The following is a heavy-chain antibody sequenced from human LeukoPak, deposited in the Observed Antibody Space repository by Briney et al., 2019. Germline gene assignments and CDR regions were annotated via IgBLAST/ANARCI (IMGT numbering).Heavy chain of an antibody. Sequence: SETLSLTCAVYGGSFSGYYWSWIRQPPGKGLEWIGEINHSGSTNYNPSLKSRVTISVDTSKNQFSLKLSSVTAAATAVYYCARVVESNWFDPWGQGTLVTVSS. CDR3: ARVVESNWFDP. CDR2: INHSGST. CDR1: GGSFSGYY. V-gene: IGHV4-34*01. D-gene: IGHD6-6*01. J-gene: IGHJ5*02.